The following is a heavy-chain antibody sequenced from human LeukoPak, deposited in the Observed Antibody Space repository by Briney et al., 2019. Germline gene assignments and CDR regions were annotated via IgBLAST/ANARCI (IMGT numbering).Heavy chain of an antibody. CDR3: AKDELQMVYAN. CDR2: ISGSGGST. CDR1: GFTFSSYA. Sequence: GGSVRLSCAASGFTFSSYAMSWVRQAPGNGLEWVSAISGSGGSTYYADSVKGRFTISRDNSKNTLYLQMNSLRAEDTAVYYCAKDELQMVYANWGQGTLVTVSS. J-gene: IGHJ4*02. V-gene: IGHV3-23*01. D-gene: IGHD2-8*01.